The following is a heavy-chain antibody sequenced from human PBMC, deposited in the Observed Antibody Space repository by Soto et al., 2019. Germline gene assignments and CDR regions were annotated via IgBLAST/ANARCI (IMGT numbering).Heavy chain of an antibody. Sequence: QVQLQESPPGLLKPSQTLSLTATVSGGSISSGGYYWSWIRQHPGNGLEWIGYIYYSGSTYYNPSLKSRVTLSVDTSKNQCSLKLSSVTAADTGGYYWARGHGDSYFACWGQGTLVTVSS. CDR2: IYYSGST. CDR1: GGSISSGGYY. V-gene: IGHV4-31*03. CDR3: ARGHGDSYFAC. J-gene: IGHJ4*02. D-gene: IGHD4-17*01.